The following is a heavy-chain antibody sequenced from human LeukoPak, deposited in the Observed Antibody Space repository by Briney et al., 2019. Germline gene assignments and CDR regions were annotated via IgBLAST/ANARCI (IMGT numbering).Heavy chain of an antibody. V-gene: IGHV4-39*01. Sequence: SETLSLTCTVSCGSISNNNYYWGWIRQPPGNGLEWIGSVFYSGRGYYNPSLRSRVTISVDTSKNQFSLRLSSVTAADTAVYHCERSSWNDSGFFDHWGKGTLDAVFS. CDR3: ERSSWNDSGFFDH. CDR1: CGSISNNNYY. J-gene: IGHJ4*02. D-gene: IGHD1-1*01. CDR2: VFYSGRG.